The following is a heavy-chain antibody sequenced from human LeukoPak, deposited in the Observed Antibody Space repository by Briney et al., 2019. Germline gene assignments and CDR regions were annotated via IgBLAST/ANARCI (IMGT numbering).Heavy chain of an antibody. D-gene: IGHD2-15*01. V-gene: IGHV3-11*01. J-gene: IGHJ4*02. CDR2: ISSSGSTL. CDR1: GFTFTDYG. Sequence: GGSLRLSCAASGFTFTDYGMTWVRQAPGQGLEWVSYISSSGSTLSYADSVTGRFAFSWDNAKNSAYLQINSLRAEDTAVYYCVRVGQRYCSGGSCPIDYGGQGTLVTVSS. CDR3: VRVGQRYCSGGSCPIDY.